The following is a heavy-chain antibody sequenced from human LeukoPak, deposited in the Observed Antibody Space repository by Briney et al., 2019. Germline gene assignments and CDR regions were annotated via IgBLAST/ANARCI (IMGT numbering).Heavy chain of an antibody. CDR3: ARDGGSPGFDY. CDR1: GFTFSSYA. V-gene: IGHV3-30-3*01. D-gene: IGHD1-26*01. Sequence: PGGSLRLSCAASGFTFSSYAMHWVRQAPGKGLEWVAVISKDGSNKDYADSVKGRFTISRDNSKNTLYLQMNSLRAEDTAVYYCARDGGSPGFDYWGQGTLVTVSS. CDR2: ISKDGSNK. J-gene: IGHJ4*02.